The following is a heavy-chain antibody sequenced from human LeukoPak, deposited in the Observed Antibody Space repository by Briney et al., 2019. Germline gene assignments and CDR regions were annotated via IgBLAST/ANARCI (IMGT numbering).Heavy chain of an antibody. V-gene: IGHV3-53*01. Sequence: GGSLRLSCTVSGFAVSSNSMSWVGQAPGKGLEWVSFIYSDNTHYSDSVKGRFTISRDNSKNTLYLQMNSLRAEDTAVYYCARRAGAYSHPYDYWGQGTLVTVSS. J-gene: IGHJ4*02. CDR2: IYSDNT. D-gene: IGHD4/OR15-4a*01. CDR3: ARRAGAYSHPYDY. CDR1: GFAVSSNS.